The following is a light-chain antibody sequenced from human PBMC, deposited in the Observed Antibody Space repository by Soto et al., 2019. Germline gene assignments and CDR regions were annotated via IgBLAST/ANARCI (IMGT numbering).Light chain of an antibody. Sequence: EIVLTQSPGTLSLSPGERATLSCRASPSVSSRYLAWYQQKPGQAPRLLIYGASSRATGIPSRISGSGCGIDFTLTFIRLEPEYFAAYYCQQDDSSPLTFGGGTKVEFK. CDR3: QQDDSSPLT. CDR1: PSVSSRY. CDR2: GAS. J-gene: IGKJ4*01. V-gene: IGKV3-20*01.